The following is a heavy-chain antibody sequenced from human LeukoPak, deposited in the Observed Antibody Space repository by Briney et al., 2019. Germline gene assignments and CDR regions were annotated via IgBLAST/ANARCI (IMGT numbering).Heavy chain of an antibody. CDR2: INHRGXT. D-gene: IGHD2-2*01. J-gene: IGHJ5*02. CDR1: GXXFXXYX. CDR3: ARGDLYIVVVPSGTQSVAWFDP. V-gene: IGHV4-34*01. Sequence: PSXXXSXTXAXXGXXFXXYXXXWXRQPPGKGLEWIGEINHRGXTNYNPSLKSRVTISVDTSKKQFSPKLSYVTAADTAVYYCARGDLYIVVVPSGTQSVAWFDPWGQGTLVTVSS.